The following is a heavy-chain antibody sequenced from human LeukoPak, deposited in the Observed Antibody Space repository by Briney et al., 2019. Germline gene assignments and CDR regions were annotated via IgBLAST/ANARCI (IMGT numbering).Heavy chain of an antibody. V-gene: IGHV3-30*02. D-gene: IGHD5-18*01. Sequence: GGSLRLSCAASGFTFSSYAMHWVRQAPGKGLEWVAFIHSDGSNKHYADSVKGRFTISRDNSKNTLYLQMNSLRAEDTAVYYCAREKRIQLWLSTDAFDIWGQGTMVTVSS. J-gene: IGHJ3*02. CDR3: AREKRIQLWLSTDAFDI. CDR2: IHSDGSNK. CDR1: GFTFSSYA.